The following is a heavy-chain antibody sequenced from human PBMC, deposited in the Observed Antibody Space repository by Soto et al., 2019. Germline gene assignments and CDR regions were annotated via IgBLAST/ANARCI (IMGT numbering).Heavy chain of an antibody. Sequence: QVQLVQSGDEVRKPGSSVKVSCKASGYIFVNYGIAWVRQAPGQGLELMGWISPYSGNTNYASKVQGRLTMTTDTATSTAYMDLGSVTADEKAVYYCAMVDNYVTPTPQDAWGQGTTVTVSS. J-gene: IGHJ6*02. CDR1: GYIFVNYG. D-gene: IGHD3-16*01. V-gene: IGHV1-18*01. CDR2: ISPYSGNT. CDR3: AMVDNYVTPTPQDA.